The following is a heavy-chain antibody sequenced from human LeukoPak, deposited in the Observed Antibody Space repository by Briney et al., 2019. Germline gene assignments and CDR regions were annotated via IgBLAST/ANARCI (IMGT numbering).Heavy chain of an antibody. CDR2: ISFDSGII. Sequence: GGSLRLSCAASGSTFGRYGMTWVRQAPGRGLEWVSSISFDSGIIYYADSVKGRFTVSRDNSRNTLSLQMNSLGAEDTAIYYCANHYYDSSGYYSFDYWGQGTLVTVSS. D-gene: IGHD3-22*01. CDR3: ANHYYDSSGYYSFDY. J-gene: IGHJ4*02. V-gene: IGHV3-23*01. CDR1: GSTFGRYG.